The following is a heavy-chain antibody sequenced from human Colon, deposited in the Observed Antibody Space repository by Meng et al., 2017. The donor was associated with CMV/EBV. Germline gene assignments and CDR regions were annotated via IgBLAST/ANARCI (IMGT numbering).Heavy chain of an antibody. Sequence: GQLVECGGGVGQPGGSLRLSCGASGFSFSESGIHWLRQAPGKGLEWVSFIDTTNHYYADSVKGRFTISRDDSKRMVYLQMNNLKTEDTAMYFCSNGLLGVQGHWGQGTLVTVSS. V-gene: IGHV3-30*02. CDR2: IDTTNH. J-gene: IGHJ4*02. CDR1: GFSFSESG. CDR3: SNGLLGVQGH. D-gene: IGHD3-3*01.